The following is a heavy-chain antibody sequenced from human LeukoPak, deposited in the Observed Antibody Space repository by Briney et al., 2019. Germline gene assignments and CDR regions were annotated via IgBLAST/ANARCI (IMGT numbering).Heavy chain of an antibody. V-gene: IGHV1-8*01. CDR2: MNPDSGDT. CDR3: ARGLGSYGSSELTWPMISF. J-gene: IGHJ4*02. Sequence: ASVKVSCKASGYTFTSYEINWVRQATGHGLEWMGWMNPDSGDTAYAQKFQGRITMTRSTSITTAYVELSSLRSEDTAVYYCARGLGSYGSSELTWPMISFWGQGTQVTVSS. CDR1: GYTFTSYE. D-gene: IGHD3-22*01.